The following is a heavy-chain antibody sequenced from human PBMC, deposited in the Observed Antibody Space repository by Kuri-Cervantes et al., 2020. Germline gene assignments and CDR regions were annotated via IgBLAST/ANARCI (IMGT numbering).Heavy chain of an antibody. D-gene: IGHD3-22*01. J-gene: IGHJ4*02. CDR2: IYYSGST. CDR1: GDSVSNYY. CDR3: ARGGIIEDNYYDSSGYKNFDY. Sequence: SETLSLTCRVSGDSVSNYYWSWIRQAPGTGLEWIGYIYYSGSTNYNPSLKSRVTLSIDTSKNQFSLKLSSVTTADTAVYFCARGGIIEDNYYDSSGYKNFDYWGQGTLVTVSS. V-gene: IGHV4-59*02.